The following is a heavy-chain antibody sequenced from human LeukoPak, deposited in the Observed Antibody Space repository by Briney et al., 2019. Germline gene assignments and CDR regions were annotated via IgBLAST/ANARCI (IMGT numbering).Heavy chain of an antibody. CDR3: ARDSSSSWLIDY. CDR1: GGSISSSSYY. Sequence: SETLSLTCTVSGGSISSSSYYWGWIRQPPGKGLGWIGSIYYSGSTYYNPSLKSRVTISVDTSKNQFSLKLSSVTAADTAVYYCARDSSSSWLIDYWGQGTLVTVSS. J-gene: IGHJ4*02. D-gene: IGHD6-13*01. CDR2: IYYSGST. V-gene: IGHV4-39*07.